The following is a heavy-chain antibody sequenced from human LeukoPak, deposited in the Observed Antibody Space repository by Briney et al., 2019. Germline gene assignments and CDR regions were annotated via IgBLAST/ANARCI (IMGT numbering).Heavy chain of an antibody. D-gene: IGHD6-6*01. Sequence: PSETLSLTCAVYGGSFSGYYWSWIRQPPGKGLEWIGEINHSGSTNYNPSLKSRVTISVDTSKNQFSLKLSSVTAADTAVYYCARGRSIAARYSWFDPWGQGTLVTVSS. J-gene: IGHJ5*02. CDR2: INHSGST. V-gene: IGHV4-34*01. CDR1: GGSFSGYY. CDR3: ARGRSIAARYSWFDP.